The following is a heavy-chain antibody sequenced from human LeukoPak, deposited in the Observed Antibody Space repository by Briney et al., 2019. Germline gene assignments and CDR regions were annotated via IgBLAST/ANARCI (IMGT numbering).Heavy chain of an antibody. Sequence: GGSLRLSCAGYGITLSELWMNWVRQVPGKGLEWVANIKQDGSGKKYVDSVKGRFTISRDNAKNSVYLQMNSLRVDDTAVYYCVGGYGWLPDYWGQGALVTVSS. V-gene: IGHV3-7*04. J-gene: IGHJ4*02. CDR1: GITLSELW. CDR3: VGGYGWLPDY. CDR2: IKQDGSGK. D-gene: IGHD6-19*01.